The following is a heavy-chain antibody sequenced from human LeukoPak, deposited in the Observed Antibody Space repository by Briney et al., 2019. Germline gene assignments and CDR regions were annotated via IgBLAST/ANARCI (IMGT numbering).Heavy chain of an antibody. CDR1: GYTFTGYY. V-gene: IGHV1-2*04. D-gene: IGHD3-22*01. J-gene: IGHJ6*02. CDR3: ARNLKGGFEDGSVFYPYGLAV. CDR2: INPNSGGT. Sequence: ASVKVSCKASGYTFTGYYMHWVRQAPGQGLEWMGWINPNSGGTNYAQKFQGWVTMTRDTSISTAYMELSRLRSDDTAVYYCARNLKGGFEDGSVFYPYGLAVWGQGPTVTASS.